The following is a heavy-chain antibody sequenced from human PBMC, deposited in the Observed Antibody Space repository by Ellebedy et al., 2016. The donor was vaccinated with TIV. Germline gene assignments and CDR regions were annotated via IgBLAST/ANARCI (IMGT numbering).Heavy chain of an antibody. CDR3: ARLRVGASMPTDY. Sequence: MPSETLSLTCTVSGDSISRGGYYWGWIRQHPGKGLEWIGSIYYSGETFYNPSLKSRATVSSEKSMNRFSLRLTSVTAADTAVYYCARLRVGASMPTDYGGPGTLVTVSS. CDR1: GDSISRGGYY. V-gene: IGHV4-31*03. D-gene: IGHD1-26*01. J-gene: IGHJ4*01. CDR2: IYYSGET.